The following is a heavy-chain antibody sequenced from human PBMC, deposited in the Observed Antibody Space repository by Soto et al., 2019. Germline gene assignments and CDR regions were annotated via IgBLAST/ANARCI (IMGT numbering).Heavy chain of an antibody. D-gene: IGHD3-22*01. CDR3: ARGRNYDSSGYYAY. CDR1: GYIFTRYA. J-gene: IGHJ4*02. V-gene: IGHV1-3*01. CDR2: IDAGNGNT. Sequence: ASVKVSCKASGYIFTRYAMHWVRQAPGQRLEWMGWIDAGNGNTKYSPNLQGRVTITRDTSATTAYMELSSLRSEDTAVYYCARGRNYDSSGYYAYWGRGTQVTVSS.